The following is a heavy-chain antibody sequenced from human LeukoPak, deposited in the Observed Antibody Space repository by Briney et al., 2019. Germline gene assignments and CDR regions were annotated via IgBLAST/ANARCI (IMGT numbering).Heavy chain of an antibody. CDR1: GFTFSSYA. D-gene: IGHD5-18*01. Sequence: GGSLRLSCAASGFTFSSYAMNCVRQAPGKGLEWVSAISGSGGSTYYADSVKGRFTISRDNSKNTLYLQMNSLRAEDTAVYYCAKDVDTAMVGPLNYWGQGTLVTVSS. CDR2: ISGSGGST. V-gene: IGHV3-23*01. CDR3: AKDVDTAMVGPLNY. J-gene: IGHJ4*02.